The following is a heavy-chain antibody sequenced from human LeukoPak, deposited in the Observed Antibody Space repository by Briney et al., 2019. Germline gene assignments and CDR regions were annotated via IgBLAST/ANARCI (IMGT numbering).Heavy chain of an antibody. V-gene: IGHV1-18*01. D-gene: IGHD6-19*01. Sequence: ASVKVSCKASGYTFTSYGISWVRQAPGQGLEWMGWISAYNGNTNYAQKLQGRVTMTTDTSTSTAYMELRSLRSDDTAVYYCATYIQYSSGWQNFNYWGQGTLVTVSS. J-gene: IGHJ4*02. CDR2: ISAYNGNT. CDR3: ATYIQYSSGWQNFNY. CDR1: GYTFTSYG.